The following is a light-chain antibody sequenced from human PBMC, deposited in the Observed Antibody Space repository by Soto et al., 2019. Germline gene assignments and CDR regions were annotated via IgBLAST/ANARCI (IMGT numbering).Light chain of an antibody. CDR1: SSDVGGYIY. CDR3: SSYTTSSSYV. Sequence: SALTQAACLSGSPGQSITISCTGTSSDVGGYIYVSWYQQHPGKAPKLMIYDVTSRPSGVSYRFSGSKSGNTASLTISGLQAEDEADYYCSSYTTSSSYVFGTGNKVTVL. J-gene: IGLJ1*01. CDR2: DVT. V-gene: IGLV2-14*01.